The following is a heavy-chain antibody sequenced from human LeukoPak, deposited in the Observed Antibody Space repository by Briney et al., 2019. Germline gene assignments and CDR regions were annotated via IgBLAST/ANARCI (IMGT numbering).Heavy chain of an antibody. J-gene: IGHJ4*02. CDR2: IYTSGST. CDR1: GGSISSGSYY. V-gene: IGHV4-61*02. Sequence: PSETLSLTCTVSGGSISSGSYYWSWIRQPAGKGVEWIGRIYTSGSTNYNPSLKSRVTISVDKSKNQFSLKLSSVTAADTAVYYCAMSSPHFLKFDYWGQGTLVTVSS. D-gene: IGHD3-3*02. CDR3: AMSSPHFLKFDY.